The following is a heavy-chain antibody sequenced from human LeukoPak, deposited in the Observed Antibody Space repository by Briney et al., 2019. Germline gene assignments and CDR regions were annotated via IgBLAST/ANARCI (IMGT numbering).Heavy chain of an antibody. CDR3: ARDSGTELAYDY. CDR1: GGTFSSYA. J-gene: IGHJ4*02. CDR2: IIPIFGTA. Sequence: SVKVSCKASGGTFSSYAISWVQQAPGQGLEWMGGIIPIFGTANYAQKFQGRVTITADESTSTAYMELSSLRSEHTAVYYCARDSGTELAYDYWGQGTLHTVSS. V-gene: IGHV1-69*01. D-gene: IGHD1/OR15-1a*01.